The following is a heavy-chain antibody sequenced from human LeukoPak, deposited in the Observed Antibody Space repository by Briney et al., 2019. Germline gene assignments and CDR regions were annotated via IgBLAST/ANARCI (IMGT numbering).Heavy chain of an antibody. Sequence: SETLSLTCTVSGGSISSSSYYWGWIRQPPGKGREWIGSIYYSGSTYYNPSLKSRVTISVDPSKNQFSLKLSSVTAADTAVYYCARRREAVAGSYFDYWGQGTLVTVSS. V-gene: IGHV4-39*01. CDR3: ARRREAVAGSYFDY. J-gene: IGHJ4*02. D-gene: IGHD6-19*01. CDR1: GGSISSSSYY. CDR2: IYYSGST.